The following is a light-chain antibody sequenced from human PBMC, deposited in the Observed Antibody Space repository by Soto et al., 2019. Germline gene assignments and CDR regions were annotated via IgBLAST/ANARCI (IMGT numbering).Light chain of an antibody. CDR1: ESVSSN. Sequence: EIVITQSPVTLSLSPGERATLSCRASESVSSNLAWNQQKPGQAPRLLIYDASTRATGIPARFSGSGSGTEFTLTINSLQSEDFAVYYCQQYNNWPPGMTFGQGTKVEIK. J-gene: IGKJ1*01. V-gene: IGKV3-15*01. CDR2: DAS. CDR3: QQYNNWPPGMT.